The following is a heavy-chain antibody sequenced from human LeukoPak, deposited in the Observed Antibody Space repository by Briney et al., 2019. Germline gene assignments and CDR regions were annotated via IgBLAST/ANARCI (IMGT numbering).Heavy chain of an antibody. V-gene: IGHV4/OR15-8*01. CDR2: VFHSGSA. J-gene: IGHJ4*01. Sequence: SETLSLTCAVSGASIDSHSWWSRVRQPPGKGLEWIGEVFHSGSANYKPSLKSRVTISVDTSRNHFSLKLTSVTAADTAVYYCAYNRNFALDNWGQGTLVTVSS. CDR1: GASIDSHSW. CDR3: AYNRNFALDN. D-gene: IGHD1-14*01.